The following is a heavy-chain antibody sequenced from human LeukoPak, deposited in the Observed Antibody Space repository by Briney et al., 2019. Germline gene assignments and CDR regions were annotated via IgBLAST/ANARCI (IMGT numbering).Heavy chain of an antibody. V-gene: IGHV3-30*18. CDR1: GFTFSSYG. J-gene: IGHJ4*02. D-gene: IGHD6-13*01. CDR2: ISYDGSNK. CDR3: AKDLKPSSHHDY. Sequence: GGSLRLSCAASGFTFSSYGMHWVRQAPGKGLEWVAVISYDGSNKYYADSLKGRFTISRDNSKNTLYLQMNSLRAEDTAVYYCAKDLKPSSHHDYWGQGTLVTVSS.